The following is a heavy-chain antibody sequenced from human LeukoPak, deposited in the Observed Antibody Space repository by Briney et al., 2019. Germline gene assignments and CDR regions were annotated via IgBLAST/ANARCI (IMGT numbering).Heavy chain of an antibody. Sequence: GRSLRLSCAASGFTFSSHAMHWVRQAPGKGLEWVAVISYDGRVTYYADSVKGRFTISRDNSNNTLYLHLSSLRPGDGAVFYCARSIIPGAVPGLVDSWGRGTLVTVSS. CDR2: ISYDGRVT. D-gene: IGHD2-8*02. J-gene: IGHJ5*02. CDR3: ARSIIPGAVPGLVDS. V-gene: IGHV3-30*04. CDR1: GFTFSSHA.